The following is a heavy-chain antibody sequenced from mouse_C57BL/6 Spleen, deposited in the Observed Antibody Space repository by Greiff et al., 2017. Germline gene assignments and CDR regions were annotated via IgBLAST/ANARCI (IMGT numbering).Heavy chain of an antibody. Sequence: EVQVVESGPGLVKPSQSLSLTCSVTGYSITSGYYWNWIRQFPGNKLEWMGYISYDGSNNYNPSLKNRISITRDTSKNQFFLKLNSVTTEDTATYYCAGGYETFAYWGQGTLVTVSA. CDR2: ISYDGSN. V-gene: IGHV3-6*01. D-gene: IGHD1-1*02. CDR3: AGGYETFAY. CDR1: GYSITSGYY. J-gene: IGHJ3*01.